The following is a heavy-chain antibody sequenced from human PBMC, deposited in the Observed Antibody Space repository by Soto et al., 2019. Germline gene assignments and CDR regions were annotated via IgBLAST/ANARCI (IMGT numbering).Heavy chain of an antibody. J-gene: IGHJ4*02. CDR1: GFSLTTSGVG. CDR3: AHRVLRTVFGLVTTTAIYFDF. CDR2: MYWDDDK. V-gene: IGHV2-5*02. Sequence: QITLNESGPTQVKPRQTLTLTCTFSGFSLTTSGVGVGWIRQSPGKPPEWLALMYWDDDKRYSPSLKSRLTITKDTSKTQVVLTMADLDPADTATYYCAHRVLRTVFGLVTTTAIYFDFWGQGTQVAVSS. D-gene: IGHD3-3*01.